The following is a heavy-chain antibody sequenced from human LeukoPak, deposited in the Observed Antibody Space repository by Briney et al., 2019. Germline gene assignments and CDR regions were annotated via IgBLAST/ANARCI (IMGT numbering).Heavy chain of an antibody. CDR1: GFTFSSYA. D-gene: IGHD3-22*01. V-gene: IGHV3-23*01. CDR3: TRGGYYDRNAGDY. Sequence: PGGSLRLSCAASGFTFSSYAMSWVRQAPGKGLEWVSAISGSGGSTYYADSVKGRFTISRDNSKNTMYLQMSSLRAEDTAVYYCTRGGYYDRNAGDYWGQGTLVTVFS. J-gene: IGHJ4*02. CDR2: ISGSGGST.